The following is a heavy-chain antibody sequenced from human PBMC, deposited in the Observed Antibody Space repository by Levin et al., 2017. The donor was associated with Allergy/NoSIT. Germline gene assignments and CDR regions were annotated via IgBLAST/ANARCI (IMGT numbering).Heavy chain of an antibody. CDR2: ISYDGSNK. D-gene: IGHD5-12*01. Sequence: GESLKISCAASGFTFSTYGIHWVRQAPGKGLEWVATISYDGSNKYYTDSVKGRFTISRDNSKNTLYLQMNSLRAEDTTVYYCAKEAGAYSGYEPDYSDYWGQGTLVTVSS. V-gene: IGHV3-30*18. CDR3: AKEAGAYSGYEPDYSDY. J-gene: IGHJ4*02. CDR1: GFTFSTYG.